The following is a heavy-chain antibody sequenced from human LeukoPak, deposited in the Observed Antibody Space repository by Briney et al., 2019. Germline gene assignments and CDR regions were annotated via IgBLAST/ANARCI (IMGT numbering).Heavy chain of an antibody. CDR2: ISSSSSTM. Sequence: GSLILSCAASGFTFSRYSVNWVRQAPGTRLEWVSYISSSSSTMYYADSVKGRFTISRDDAKNSLYLQMNSLRVEDTAIFYCAGCRTISCYSAFDFWGQGTMVTVSS. V-gene: IGHV3-48*01. D-gene: IGHD2-2*01. CDR3: AGCRTISCYSAFDF. CDR1: GFTFSRYS. J-gene: IGHJ3*01.